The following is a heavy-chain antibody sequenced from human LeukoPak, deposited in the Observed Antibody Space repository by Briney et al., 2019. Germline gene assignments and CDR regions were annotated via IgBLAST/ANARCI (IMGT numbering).Heavy chain of an antibody. CDR1: GYTFTGYY. J-gene: IGHJ6*03. CDR3: ARGDSRGELDFYYYMDV. Sequence: ASVKVSCKASGYTFTGYYMHWVRQAPGQGLEWMGWINPNSGGTNYAQKFQGRVTMTRDTSISTAYMELSRLRSDDTAVYYCARGDSRGELDFYYYMDVWGKGATVTVSS. D-gene: IGHD1-7*01. V-gene: IGHV1-2*02. CDR2: INPNSGGT.